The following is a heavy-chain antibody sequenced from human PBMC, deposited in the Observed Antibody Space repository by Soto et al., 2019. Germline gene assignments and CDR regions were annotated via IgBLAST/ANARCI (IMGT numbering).Heavy chain of an antibody. CDR1: GYTFTNYA. Sequence: GASVKVSCKASGYTFTNYAISWVRQAPGQGLEWMGWISAYNDNTNYAQKLQGRVTMTTDTSTSTAYMELRSLRSDDTAVYYCARVSGYYGSGSYYKHNWFDPWGQGTLVTVS. V-gene: IGHV1-18*01. J-gene: IGHJ5*02. D-gene: IGHD3-10*01. CDR3: ARVSGYYGSGSYYKHNWFDP. CDR2: ISAYNDNT.